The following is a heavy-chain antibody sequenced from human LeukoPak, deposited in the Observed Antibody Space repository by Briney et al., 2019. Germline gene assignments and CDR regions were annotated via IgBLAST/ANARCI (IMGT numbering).Heavy chain of an antibody. D-gene: IGHD4-17*01. CDR3: TTQGRLTTVTMIAGY. V-gene: IGHV3-15*07. J-gene: IGHJ4*02. CDR1: GLTFTNAW. CDR2: IKSKSDGGTI. Sequence: GGSLRLSCSASGLTFTNAWMNWVRQAPGKGLEWVGRIKSKSDGGTINYAAPVNGRFTISRDDSKNTLYLQMNNLKTEDTAVYYCTTQGRLTTVTMIAGYWGQGTLVTVSS.